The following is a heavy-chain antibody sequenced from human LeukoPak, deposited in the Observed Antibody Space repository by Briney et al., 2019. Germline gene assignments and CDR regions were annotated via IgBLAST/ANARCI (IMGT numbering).Heavy chain of an antibody. CDR1: GFSVINHF. CDR3: ARRGVQGYMDV. CDR2: INGAGVT. Sequence: PGWSLTLSCAASGFSVINHFMHWVRQAAAEGLQWVSTINGAGVTYYAASVKGRFTISRDTVKNTFSLQMNNLRADDTAVYFCARRGVQGYMDVWGKGTTVTVSS. D-gene: IGHD1-26*01. J-gene: IGHJ6*03. V-gene: IGHV3-66*04.